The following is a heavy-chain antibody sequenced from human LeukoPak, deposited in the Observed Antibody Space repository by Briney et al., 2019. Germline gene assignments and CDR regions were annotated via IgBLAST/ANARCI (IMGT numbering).Heavy chain of an antibody. CDR2: INHSGST. J-gene: IGHJ4*02. D-gene: IGHD3-22*01. CDR1: GGSVSSGSYY. V-gene: IGHV4-39*07. Sequence: SETLSLTCTVSGGSVSSGSYYWSWIRQPPGRGLEWIGEINHSGSTNYNPSLKSRVTISVDTSKKQFSLKLSSVTAADTAVYYCARGSAGDSSGYYDYWGQGTLVTVSS. CDR3: ARGSAGDSSGYYDY.